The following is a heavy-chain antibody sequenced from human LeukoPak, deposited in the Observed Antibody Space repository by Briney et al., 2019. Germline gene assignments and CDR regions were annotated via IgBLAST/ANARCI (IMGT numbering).Heavy chain of an antibody. CDR3: SRENGAYSPFGY. Sequence: SGTLSLTCGVSGGSISNTNWWSWVRQPPGQGLEWIGEISLTGLTHYNPSLESRVTVSLDKSKNQLSLNLTSVTAADTVVYYCSRENGAYSPFGYWGQGTLVTVLS. CDR2: ISLTGLT. V-gene: IGHV4-4*02. D-gene: IGHD2-15*01. CDR1: GGSISNTNW. J-gene: IGHJ4*02.